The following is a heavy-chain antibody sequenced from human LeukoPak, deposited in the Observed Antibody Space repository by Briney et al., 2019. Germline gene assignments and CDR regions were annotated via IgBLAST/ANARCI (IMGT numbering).Heavy chain of an antibody. Sequence: GGSLRLSCAASGFTVSSNYMSWVRQAPGKGLEWVANIKQDGSEKYYVDSVKGRFTISRDNAKNSLYLQMNSLRAEDTAVYYCARLNYYDSSGYYYIDYWGQGTLVTVSS. V-gene: IGHV3-7*01. CDR3: ARLNYYDSSGYYYIDY. D-gene: IGHD3-22*01. CDR2: IKQDGSEK. J-gene: IGHJ4*02. CDR1: GFTVSSNY.